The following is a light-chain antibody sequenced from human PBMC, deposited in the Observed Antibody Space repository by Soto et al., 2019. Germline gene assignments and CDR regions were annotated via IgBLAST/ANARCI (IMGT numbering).Light chain of an antibody. J-gene: IGKJ4*01. Sequence: DIVMTQSPDSLAVSLGERATINCKSSQSALYSSNNKNYLAWYQQKPGQPPKLLIYWASTRESGVPDRFSGSGSGTDFTLTISSRQAEDVAVYYCQQYYSTPLTFGGGTKVEIK. CDR1: QSALYSSNNKNY. CDR3: QQYYSTPLT. V-gene: IGKV4-1*01. CDR2: WAS.